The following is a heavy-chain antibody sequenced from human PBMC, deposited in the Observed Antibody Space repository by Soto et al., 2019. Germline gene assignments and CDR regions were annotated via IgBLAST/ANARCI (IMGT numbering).Heavy chain of an antibody. CDR3: ARLVAAVHYGMDV. V-gene: IGHV6-1*01. D-gene: IGHD2-15*01. CDR1: GDNVSSNSAA. J-gene: IGHJ6*02. Sequence: SQPLSLTCAISGDNVSSNSAAWNWIRQSPSRGLEWLGRTYYRSKWYNDYAISVKSRITINPDTSKNQFSLQLNSVTPEDTAVYYCARLVAAVHYGMDVWGQGTTVTVSS. CDR2: TYYRSKWYN.